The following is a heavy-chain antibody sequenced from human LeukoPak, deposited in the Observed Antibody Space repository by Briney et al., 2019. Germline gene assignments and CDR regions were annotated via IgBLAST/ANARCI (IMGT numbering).Heavy chain of an antibody. CDR1: GGSISSSSYY. Sequence: SETLSLTCTVSGGSISSSSYYWGWIRQPPGKGLEWFGSIYYSGSTYYNSSLKSRVTISVDTSKNQFSLKLSSVTAADTAVYYCARGGAYCGGDCYPPLFDYWGQGTLVTVSS. CDR2: IYYSGST. J-gene: IGHJ4*02. V-gene: IGHV4-39*07. CDR3: ARGGAYCGGDCYPPLFDY. D-gene: IGHD2-21*02.